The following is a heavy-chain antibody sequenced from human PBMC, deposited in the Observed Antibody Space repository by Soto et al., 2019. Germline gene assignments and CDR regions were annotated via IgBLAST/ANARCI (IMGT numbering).Heavy chain of an antibody. CDR2: LSGGGVVT. CDR3: AKHRGYSSSAPAQ. D-gene: IGHD6-6*01. CDR1: GFTFTSYA. V-gene: IGHV3-23*01. Sequence: QPGGSLRLSCAASGFTFTSYAMSWVRQAPGKGLEWVSGLSGGGVVTSYADSVKGRFTVSRDSSKNTLFVHMNSLRAEDTAVYYCAKHRGYSSSAPAQWGQGTLVTVSS. J-gene: IGHJ4*02.